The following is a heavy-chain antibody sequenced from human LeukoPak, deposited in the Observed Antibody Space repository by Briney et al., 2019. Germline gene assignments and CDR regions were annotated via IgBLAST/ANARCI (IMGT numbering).Heavy chain of an antibody. V-gene: IGHV4-39*02. Sequence: SETLSLTCTVSGGSISSSSYYWGWIRQPPGKGLEWIGSIYYSGSTYYNPSLKSRVTISVDTSKNQFSLKLSSVTAADTAVYYCVRESGDSSGYWVDYWGQGTLVTVSS. CDR3: VRESGDSSGYWVDY. J-gene: IGHJ4*02. D-gene: IGHD3-22*01. CDR1: GGSISSSSYY. CDR2: IYYSGST.